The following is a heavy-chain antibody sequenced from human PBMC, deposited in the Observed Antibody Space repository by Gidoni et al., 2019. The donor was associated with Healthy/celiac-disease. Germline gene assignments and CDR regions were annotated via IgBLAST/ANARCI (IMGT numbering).Heavy chain of an antibody. V-gene: IGHV5-51*01. D-gene: IGHD4-17*01. CDR1: GYSFTRYW. CDR2: IYPGASDT. Sequence: EVQLVQSGAEVKKPGESLKISCKGSGYSFTRYWLGWVRQMPGKGLEWMGIIYPGASDTRYSPAFQGQVTISADKSISTAYLQWSSLKASDTAMYYCARGYGEHELQGYYYYGMDVWGQGTTVTVAS. J-gene: IGHJ6*02. CDR3: ARGYGEHELQGYYYYGMDV.